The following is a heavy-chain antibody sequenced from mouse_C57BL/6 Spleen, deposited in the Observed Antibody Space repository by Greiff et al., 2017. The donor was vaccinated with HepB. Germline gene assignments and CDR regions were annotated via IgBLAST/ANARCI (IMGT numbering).Heavy chain of an antibody. J-gene: IGHJ2*01. CDR3: ARKKGDYDSFDD. CDR1: GFSLTSYG. D-gene: IGHD2-4*01. V-gene: IGHV2-2*01. Sequence: QVQLKQSGPGLVQPSQSLSITCTVSGFSLTSYGVHWVRQSPGKGLEWLGVIWSGGSTDNNAAFISRLSISKDNSKSQVFFKMNSLQADDTAIYYCARKKGDYDSFDDWGQGTTLTVSS. CDR2: IWSGGST.